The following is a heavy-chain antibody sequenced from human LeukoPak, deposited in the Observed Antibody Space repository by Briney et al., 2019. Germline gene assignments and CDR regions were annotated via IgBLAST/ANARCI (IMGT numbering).Heavy chain of an antibody. Sequence: GGSLRLSCAASGFTLSSYAMSWVRQAPGKGLEWVSAISIVGSTYYADSVKGRFTISRDNSKNTLYLQMNSLRAEDTAVYYCAKVVSSSGAGGLFDYWGQGTLVTVSS. D-gene: IGHD5/OR15-5a*01. J-gene: IGHJ4*02. CDR2: ISIVGST. CDR3: AKVVSSSGAGGLFDY. CDR1: GFTLSSYA. V-gene: IGHV3-23*01.